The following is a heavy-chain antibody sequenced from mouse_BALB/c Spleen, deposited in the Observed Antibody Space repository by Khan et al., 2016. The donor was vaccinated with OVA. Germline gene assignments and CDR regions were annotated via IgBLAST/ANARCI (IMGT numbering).Heavy chain of an antibody. CDR1: GYTFTSYT. Sequence: QVQLQQSGAELARPGASVKMSCKASGYTFTSYTIHWIKLRPGQGLEWIGFINPSNGYTNYNQKFKDKATLTAHKSSTTVYMQLSSLTSDDSAVYNCVRDGAYHRNDGWFAYWGQGTLVTVSA. CDR3: VRDGAYHRNDGWFAY. V-gene: IGHV1-4*01. D-gene: IGHD2-14*01. CDR2: INPSNGYT. J-gene: IGHJ3*01.